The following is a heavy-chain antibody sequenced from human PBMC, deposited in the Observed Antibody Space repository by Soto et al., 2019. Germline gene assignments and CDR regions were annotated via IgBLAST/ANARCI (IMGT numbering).Heavy chain of an antibody. V-gene: IGHV4-59*01. CDR3: ARSGHTFDGVV. Sequence: QVQLQESGPGLVKPSQTLSLTCTVTGASMRNYYGSWIRQLPGKGLEYIGCMHSTGYGEYNSSLKIRVDISVDTSSNQFSLTLSSVTVSDTAVYYCARSGHTFDGVVWGQGILVTVSS. CDR2: MHSTGYG. D-gene: IGHD3-16*01. CDR1: GASMRNYY. J-gene: IGHJ4*02.